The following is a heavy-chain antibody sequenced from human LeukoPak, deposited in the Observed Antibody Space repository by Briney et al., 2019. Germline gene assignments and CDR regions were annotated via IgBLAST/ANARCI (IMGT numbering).Heavy chain of an antibody. CDR3: ARTGSRPRPYNWFGP. Sequence: GESLKISCQASGYTFTNYWIAWVRQMPGKGLEWVGVIYPGDSDTRYSPSFQGQVTISADKSISTAYLQWSSLKASDTAMYYCARTGSRPRPYNWFGPWGQGTLVTVSS. V-gene: IGHV5-51*01. D-gene: IGHD3-10*01. CDR2: IYPGDSDT. CDR1: GYTFTNYW. J-gene: IGHJ5*02.